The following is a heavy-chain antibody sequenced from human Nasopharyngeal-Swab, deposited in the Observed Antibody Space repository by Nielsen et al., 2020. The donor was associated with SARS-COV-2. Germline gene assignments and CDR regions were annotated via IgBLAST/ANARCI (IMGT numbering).Heavy chain of an antibody. J-gene: IGHJ4*02. CDR2: ISGSGGST. V-gene: IGHV3-23*01. CDR1: GFTFSSYA. CDR3: AKDGPYYYDSSGYYRGVASFDY. Sequence: ESLKISCAASGFTFSSYAMSWVRQAPGKGLEWVSAISGSGGSTYYADSVKGRFTISRDNSKNTLYLQMNSLRAEDTAVYYCAKDGPYYYDSSGYYRGVASFDYWGQGTLVTVSS. D-gene: IGHD3-22*01.